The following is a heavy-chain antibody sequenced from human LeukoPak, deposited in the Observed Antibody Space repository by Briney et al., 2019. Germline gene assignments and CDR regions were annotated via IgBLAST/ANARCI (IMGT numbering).Heavy chain of an antibody. Sequence: SETLSLTCGVYGGSFSGYYWSLIRQPPGKGLEWIGEINHSGFTNYSPSLESRVTISLDTSKNQFSLKLTSVTAADTAVYFCARGPSLGAFDIWGQGTMVTVSS. V-gene: IGHV4-34*01. CDR3: ARGPSLGAFDI. CDR1: GGSFSGYY. J-gene: IGHJ3*02. CDR2: INHSGFT.